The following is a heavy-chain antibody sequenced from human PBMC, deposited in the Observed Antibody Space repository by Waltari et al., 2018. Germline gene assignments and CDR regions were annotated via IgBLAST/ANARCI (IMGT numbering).Heavy chain of an antibody. Sequence: QVQLVQSGAEVKKPGASVKVSCKASGYTFTGYYMHWVRQAPGQGLEWMGWINPNSGGTNYAQKFQGSVTMTRDTSISTADMELSRLRSDDTAVYYCARVVISHSGWSTPIDYWGQGTLVTVSS. CDR2: INPNSGGT. D-gene: IGHD6-19*01. CDR3: ARVVISHSGWSTPIDY. V-gene: IGHV1-2*02. CDR1: GYTFTGYY. J-gene: IGHJ4*02.